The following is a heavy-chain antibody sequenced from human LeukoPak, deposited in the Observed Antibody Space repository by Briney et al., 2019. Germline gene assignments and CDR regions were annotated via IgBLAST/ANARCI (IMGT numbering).Heavy chain of an antibody. CDR2: VSYDGSNK. CDR3: AIGDSLGELSSSFEY. Sequence: GGSLRLSCAASGFTFSNYAMHWVRQAPDKGLEWVAVVSYDGSNKYYADSVKGRFTVSRDNSKNTLYLQMHSLRAEDTAVYYCAIGDSLGELSSSFEYWGQGTLVTVS. D-gene: IGHD3-16*02. V-gene: IGHV3-30*04. J-gene: IGHJ4*02. CDR1: GFTFSNYA.